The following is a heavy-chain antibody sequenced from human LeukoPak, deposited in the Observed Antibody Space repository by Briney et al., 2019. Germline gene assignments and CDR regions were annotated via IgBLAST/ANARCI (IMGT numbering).Heavy chain of an antibody. Sequence: PGGSLRLSCAASGFTFSDYYMSWIRQAPGKGLEWVSYISSSGSTIYYADSVKGRFTISRDNAKNSLYLQMNSLRAEDTAVYYCARESVFLSLFLFHFMDGWGKGTTVTVSS. CDR1: GFTFSDYY. CDR3: ARESVFLSLFLFHFMDG. CDR2: ISSSGSTI. D-gene: IGHD2/OR15-2a*01. V-gene: IGHV3-11*04. J-gene: IGHJ6*03.